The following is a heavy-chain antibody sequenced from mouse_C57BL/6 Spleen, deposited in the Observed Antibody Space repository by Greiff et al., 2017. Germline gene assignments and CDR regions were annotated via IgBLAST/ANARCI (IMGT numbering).Heavy chain of an antibody. CDR2: ISSGGDYI. V-gene: IGHV5-9-1*02. CDR1: GFTFSSYA. CDR3: TRDDGNYYAMDY. J-gene: IGHJ4*01. Sequence: EVKLMESGAGLVKPGGSLKLSCAASGFTFSSYAMSWVRQTPEKRLEWVAYISSGGDYIYYADTVKGRFTISRDNARNTLYKQRSSLKSEDTAMYYCTRDDGNYYAMDYWGQGTSVTVSS. D-gene: IGHD2-3*01.